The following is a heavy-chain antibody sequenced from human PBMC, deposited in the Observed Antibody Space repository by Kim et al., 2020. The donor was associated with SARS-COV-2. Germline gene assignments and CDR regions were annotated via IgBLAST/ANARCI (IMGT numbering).Heavy chain of an antibody. CDR2: ISSSSYT. V-gene: IGHV3-11*03. J-gene: IGHJ4*02. CDR1: GFTFSDYY. D-gene: IGHD3-9*01. CDR3: ARSPPEGRYFDCLSTQALNYFDY. Sequence: GGSLRLSCAASGFTFSDYYMSWIRQAPGKGLEWVSYISSSSYTNYADSVKGRFTISRDNAKNSLYLQMNSLRAEDTAVYYCARSPPEGRYFDCLSTQALNYFDYWGQGTMVTVSS.